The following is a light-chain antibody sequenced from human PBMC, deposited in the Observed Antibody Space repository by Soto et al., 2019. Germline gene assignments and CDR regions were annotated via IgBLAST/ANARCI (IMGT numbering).Light chain of an antibody. V-gene: IGKV3-20*01. CDR1: QSVTYYY. CDR2: AVS. J-gene: IGKJ1*01. Sequence: VLTQSPGTLSLSPGERATLSCRASQSVTYYYLAWYQQRPGHAPRLLIYAVSSRATGISDRFSGSGSGTDFILVISGLAPDDFAVYFCQQYGDSWAFGQGTKVEIK. CDR3: QQYGDSWA.